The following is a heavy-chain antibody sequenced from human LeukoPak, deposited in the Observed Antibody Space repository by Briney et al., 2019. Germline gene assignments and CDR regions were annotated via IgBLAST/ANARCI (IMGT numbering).Heavy chain of an antibody. CDR2: INWNGGST. CDR1: GFTFDDYG. CDR3: AREFHGYSYGSFDY. D-gene: IGHD5-18*01. J-gene: IGHJ4*02. Sequence: GGSLRLSCAASGFTFDDYGMRWVRQAPGKGLEWVSGINWNGGSTGYANSVKGRFTISRDNAKNTLYLQMGSLRPEDMAVYYCAREFHGYSYGSFDYWGQGTLVTVSS. V-gene: IGHV3-20*04.